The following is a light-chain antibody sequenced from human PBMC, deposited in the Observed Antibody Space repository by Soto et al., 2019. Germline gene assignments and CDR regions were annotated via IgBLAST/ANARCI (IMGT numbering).Light chain of an antibody. CDR2: AAS. CDR1: QDISNY. V-gene: IGKV1-39*01. CDR3: QQSYSTPSIT. Sequence: DMKMTQSPSSLSASVGDRVTITCQASQDISNYLNWYQQKPGKAPKLLIYAASSLQSGVPSRFSGSGSGTDFTLTISSLQPEDFATYYCQQSYSTPSITFGQGTRLEI. J-gene: IGKJ5*01.